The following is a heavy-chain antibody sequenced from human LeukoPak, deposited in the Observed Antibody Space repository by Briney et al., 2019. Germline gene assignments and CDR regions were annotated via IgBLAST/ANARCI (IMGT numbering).Heavy chain of an antibody. V-gene: IGHV3-15*01. Sequence: PGGSLRLSCAASGFTFNNAWMSWVRQAPGKGLEWVGRIKSKTDGGTTDYAAPVKGRFTIPRGDSKNTLYLQMNSLKTEDTAVYYCSTGPGYCTNGICYPAYWGQGTLVTVSS. J-gene: IGHJ4*02. CDR3: STGPGYCTNGICYPAY. CDR1: GFTFNNAW. CDR2: IKSKTDGGTT. D-gene: IGHD2-8*01.